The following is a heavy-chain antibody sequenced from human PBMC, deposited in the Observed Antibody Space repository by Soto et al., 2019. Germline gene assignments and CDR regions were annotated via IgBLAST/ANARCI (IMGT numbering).Heavy chain of an antibody. Sequence: PSETLSLTCTVSGGSISNYYWNWIRQPPGKGLEWIGFIYYSGSTNYNPSLKSRVTISVDTSKNQFSLKLNSVTAADTAVYYCARSQRGYSYGPFDCWGQGPLVTVSS. CDR3: ARSQRGYSYGPFDC. D-gene: IGHD5-18*01. CDR2: IYYSGST. J-gene: IGHJ4*02. CDR1: GGSISNYY. V-gene: IGHV4-59*01.